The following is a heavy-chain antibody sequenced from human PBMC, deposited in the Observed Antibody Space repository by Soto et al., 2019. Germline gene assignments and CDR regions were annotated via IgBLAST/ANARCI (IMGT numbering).Heavy chain of an antibody. J-gene: IGHJ5*02. D-gene: IGHD2-21*01. Sequence: GGSLRLSCPAAGFTFGNYSMSWVRQAPRKGRERVAKIKQDGSERNYVGSVKGRFTISRDNAENSLYQQMNSLRVEDTGVYYSASARHIGPWGQGTLVTVSS. CDR2: IKQDGSER. CDR3: ASARHIGP. V-gene: IGHV3-7*01. CDR1: GFTFGNYS.